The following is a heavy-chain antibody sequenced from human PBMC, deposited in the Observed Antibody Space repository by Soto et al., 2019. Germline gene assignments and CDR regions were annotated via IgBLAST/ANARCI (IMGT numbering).Heavy chain of an antibody. CDR2: ISYDGSNK. CDR1: GFTFSSYA. Sequence: GGSLRLSCAASGFTFSSYAMHWVRLAPGKGLEWVAVISYDGSNKYYADSVKGRFTISRDNSKNTLYLQMNSLRAEDTAVYYCERDPTKVVTHGIYYYGLDVWGQGTTVTVSS. CDR3: ERDPTKVVTHGIYYYGLDV. V-gene: IGHV3-30-3*01. J-gene: IGHJ6*02. D-gene: IGHD2-21*02.